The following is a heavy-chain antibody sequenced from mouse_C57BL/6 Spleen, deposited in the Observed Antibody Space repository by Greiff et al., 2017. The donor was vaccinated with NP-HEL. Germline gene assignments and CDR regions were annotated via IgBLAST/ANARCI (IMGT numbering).Heavy chain of an antibody. Sequence: QVQLQQSGTELVKPGASVKLSCKASGYTFTSYWMHWVKQRPGQGLEWIGNINPSNGGTNYNEKFKSKATLTVDKSSSTAYMQLSSLTSEDAAVYYCASPDYYGSSYEYFDVWGTGTTVTVSS. CDR2: INPSNGGT. D-gene: IGHD1-1*01. CDR1: GYTFTSYW. V-gene: IGHV1-53*01. CDR3: ASPDYYGSSYEYFDV. J-gene: IGHJ1*03.